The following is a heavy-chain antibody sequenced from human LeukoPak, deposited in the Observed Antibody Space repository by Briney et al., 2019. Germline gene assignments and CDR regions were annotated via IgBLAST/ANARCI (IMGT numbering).Heavy chain of an antibody. CDR1: GFTFSSYE. D-gene: IGHD2-21*02. Sequence: PGGSLRLSCAASGFTFSSYEMNWVRQAPGKGLEWVSYISGTDGTIHYADSVRGRFTISRDNAKGSLYLQMNSLRAEDTAIYYCAREELSCGGGCHLHWGQGTLVTVSS. CDR2: ISGTDGTI. J-gene: IGHJ4*02. CDR3: AREELSCGGGCHLH. V-gene: IGHV3-48*03.